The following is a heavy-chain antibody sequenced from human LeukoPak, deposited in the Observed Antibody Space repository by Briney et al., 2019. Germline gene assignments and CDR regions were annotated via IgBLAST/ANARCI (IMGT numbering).Heavy chain of an antibody. D-gene: IGHD6-6*01. Sequence: GGSLRLSCAASGFTFSSYGMHWVRQAPGKGLEWVAFIRYDGSNKYYADSVKGRFTISRDNSKNTLYLQMNSPRAEDTAVYYCAKPQGEQLAFDYWGQGTLVTVSS. J-gene: IGHJ4*02. CDR1: GFTFSSYG. CDR2: IRYDGSNK. CDR3: AKPQGEQLAFDY. V-gene: IGHV3-30*02.